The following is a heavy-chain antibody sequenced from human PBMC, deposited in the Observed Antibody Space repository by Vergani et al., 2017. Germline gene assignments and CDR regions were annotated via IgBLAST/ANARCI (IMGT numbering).Heavy chain of an antibody. CDR3: AKDMRSSGWYFMSPYFDY. CDR2: ISWNSGSI. D-gene: IGHD6-19*01. CDR1: GFTFDDYA. Sequence: EVQLVESGGGLVQPGRSLRLSCAASGFTFDDYAMHWVRQAPGQGLEWVSGISWNSGSIGYADSVKGRFTISRDNAKNSLYLQMNSLRAEYTALYYCAKDMRSSGWYFMSPYFDYWGQGTLVTVSS. J-gene: IGHJ4*02. V-gene: IGHV3-9*01.